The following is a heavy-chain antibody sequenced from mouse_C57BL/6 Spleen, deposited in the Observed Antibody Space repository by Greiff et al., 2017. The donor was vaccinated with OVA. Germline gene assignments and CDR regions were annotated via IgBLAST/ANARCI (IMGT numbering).Heavy chain of an antibody. J-gene: IGHJ4*01. CDR2: ISYDGSN. V-gene: IGHV3-6*01. Sequence: EVQLVESGPGLVKPSQSLSLTCSVTGYSITSGYYWNWIRQFPGNKLEWMGYISYDGSNNYNPSLKNLISITRDTSKNQFFMKLNSVTTEDTATYYCARCDGYYYYAMDYWGQGTSVTVSS. D-gene: IGHD2-3*01. CDR1: GYSITSGYY. CDR3: ARCDGYYYYAMDY.